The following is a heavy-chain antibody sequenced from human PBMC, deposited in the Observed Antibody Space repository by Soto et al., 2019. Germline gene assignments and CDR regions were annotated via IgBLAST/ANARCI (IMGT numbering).Heavy chain of an antibody. V-gene: IGHV3-23*01. CDR1: GFTFSSYA. D-gene: IGHD3-22*01. CDR3: AKFNSSGYYYADPEYYFDY. Sequence: GGSLRLSCAASGFTFSSYAMSWVRQAPGKGLEWVSAISGSGGSTYYADSVKGRFTISRDNSKNTLYLQMNSLRAEDTAVYYCAKFNSSGYYYADPEYYFDYWGQGTLVTVSS. J-gene: IGHJ4*02. CDR2: ISGSGGST.